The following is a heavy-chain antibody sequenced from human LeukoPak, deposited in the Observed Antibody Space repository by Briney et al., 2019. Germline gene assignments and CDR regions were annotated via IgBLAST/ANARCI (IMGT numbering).Heavy chain of an antibody. CDR2: IYYSGST. CDR3: ARGYFDWLYAFDI. Sequence: SETLSLTCTVSGGSISSYYWSWIRQPPGKGLEWIGYIYYSGSTNYNPSLKSRVTISVDTSKNQFSLKLSSVTAADTAVYYCARGYFDWLYAFDIWGQGTMVTVSS. J-gene: IGHJ3*02. CDR1: GGSISSYY. D-gene: IGHD3-9*01. V-gene: IGHV4-59*08.